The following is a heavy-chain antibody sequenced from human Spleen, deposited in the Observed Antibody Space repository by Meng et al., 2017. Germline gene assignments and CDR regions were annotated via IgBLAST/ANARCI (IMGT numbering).Heavy chain of an antibody. V-gene: IGHV1-18*01. CDR3: ARDCSSTSCHTGTFDY. D-gene: IGHD2-2*02. Sequence: ASVKVSCKASGYTFTNYRIDWVRQAPGQGLEWMGWISAYNGNTNYAQKLQGRVTMTTDTSTSTAYMELRSLRSDDTAVYYCARDCSSTSCHTGTFDYWGQGTLVTVSS. CDR2: ISAYNGNT. J-gene: IGHJ4*02. CDR1: GYTFTNYR.